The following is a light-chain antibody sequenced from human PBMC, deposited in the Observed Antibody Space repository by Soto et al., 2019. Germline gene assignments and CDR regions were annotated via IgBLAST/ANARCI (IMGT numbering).Light chain of an antibody. Sequence: AIRMTQSPSSLSASTGDRVTITCRASQGISSYLAWYQQRPGKAPKLLIYAASTLQSGVPSRFSGSGSGTDFTLTISCLQSEDFATYYCQQYYSGRTFGQGTK. CDR2: AAS. J-gene: IGKJ1*01. CDR3: QQYYSGRT. V-gene: IGKV1-8*01. CDR1: QGISSY.